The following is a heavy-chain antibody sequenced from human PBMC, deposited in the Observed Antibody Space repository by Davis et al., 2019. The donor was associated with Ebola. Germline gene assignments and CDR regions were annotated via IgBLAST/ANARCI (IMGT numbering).Heavy chain of an antibody. CDR1: GGSFSGYY. CDR3: ARVYDSSGYYPNWFDP. Sequence: PSETLSLTCAVYGGSFSGYYWSWIRQPPGKGLEWIGQIIHSGSTNYNPSLKSRVTMSVHTSKNQFSLKLSSVTAADTAVYYCARVYDSSGYYPNWFDPWGQGTLVTVSS. V-gene: IGHV4-34*12. D-gene: IGHD3-22*01. CDR2: IIHSGST. J-gene: IGHJ5*02.